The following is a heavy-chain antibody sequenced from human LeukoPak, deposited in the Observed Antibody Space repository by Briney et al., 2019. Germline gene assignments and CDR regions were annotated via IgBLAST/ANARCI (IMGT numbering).Heavy chain of an antibody. CDR1: GFTFSTYA. J-gene: IGHJ6*03. CDR2: IGGGGRDT. V-gene: IGHV3-23*01. CDR3: AKNRGANYYNYYMDV. D-gene: IGHD4/OR15-4a*01. Sequence: GGSLRLSCAASGFTFSTYAMSWVCQAPGKGLEWLSTIGGGGRDTFYADSVKGRFTVSRDNSKNTLYLQMSSLRAEDTAVYFCAKNRGANYYNYYMDVWGKGTTVTVSS.